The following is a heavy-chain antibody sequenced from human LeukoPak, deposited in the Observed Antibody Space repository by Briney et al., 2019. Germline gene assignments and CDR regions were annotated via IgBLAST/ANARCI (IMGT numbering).Heavy chain of an antibody. J-gene: IGHJ4*02. CDR3: ARHGPYSGSSNFDY. Sequence: GESLKTSSECSGYSFTNYCIGWVRRMPGKDLEWLGIIYPGDSDTRYSPSFQGQVTISADKSISTAYLQLSTLKATDTAIYYCARHGPYSGSSNFDYWGQGTLVTVSS. CDR2: IYPGDSDT. D-gene: IGHD1-26*01. V-gene: IGHV5-51*01. CDR1: GYSFTNYC.